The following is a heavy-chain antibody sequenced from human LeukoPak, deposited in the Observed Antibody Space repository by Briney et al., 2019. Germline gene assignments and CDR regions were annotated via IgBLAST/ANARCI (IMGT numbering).Heavy chain of an antibody. V-gene: IGHV1-8*01. J-gene: IGHJ5*02. CDR3: ARGGDSSSRLDP. CDR1: GYTFTSYD. D-gene: IGHD6-13*01. CDR2: MNPNSGNT. Sequence: ASVKVSCKASGYTFTSYDINWVRPATGQGLEWMGWMNPNSGNTGYAQKFQGRVTMTRNTSISTAYMELNSLRAEDTAVYYCARGGDSSSRLDPWGQGTLVTVSS.